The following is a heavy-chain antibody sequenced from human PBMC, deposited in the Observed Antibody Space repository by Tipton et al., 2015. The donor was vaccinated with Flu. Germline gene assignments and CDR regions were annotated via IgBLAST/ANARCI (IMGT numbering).Heavy chain of an antibody. V-gene: IGHV4-39*07. CDR3: ARRKTVTTRLTYFDY. CDR1: GDSISSSSYY. D-gene: IGHD4-17*01. J-gene: IGHJ4*02. Sequence: TLSLTCTVSGDSISSSSYYWGWIRQPPGKGLEWIGSIYYSGSTYYNPSPKSRVTISVDTSKNQFSLKLSSVTAADTAVYYCARRKTVTTRLTYFDYWGQGTLVTVSS. CDR2: IYYSGST.